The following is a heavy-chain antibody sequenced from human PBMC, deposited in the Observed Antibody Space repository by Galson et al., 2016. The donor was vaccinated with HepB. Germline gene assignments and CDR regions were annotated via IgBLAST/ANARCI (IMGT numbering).Heavy chain of an antibody. CDR2: IKLDGSEA. Sequence: SLRLSCAASAFRFSNYWMSWVRQAPGKGLEWVANIKLDGSEAYYVDSVEGRFNISRDNAKNSVYLQMNSLRADDTAVYYCARDNVPRGYDFWSGYYPDDDYYGLDGWGQGTTVTVSS. CDR1: AFRFSNYW. V-gene: IGHV3-7*03. D-gene: IGHD3-3*01. J-gene: IGHJ6*02. CDR3: ARDNVPRGYDFWSGYYPDDDYYGLDG.